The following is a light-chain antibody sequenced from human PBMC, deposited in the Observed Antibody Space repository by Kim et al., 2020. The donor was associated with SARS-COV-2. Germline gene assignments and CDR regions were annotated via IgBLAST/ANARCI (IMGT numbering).Light chain of an antibody. CDR1: QDINTW. V-gene: IGKV1-12*01. CDR2: GAS. J-gene: IGKJ1*01. Sequence: IQLTQSPSSVSASVGDRVTITCRASQDINTWLGWYQQKPGKAPKLLIYGASNLQSGVPSRFSGSGSGTDFTLTISRLQPDDCATYYWQQANSFPPWTFGQGTKLEI. CDR3: QQANSFPPWT.